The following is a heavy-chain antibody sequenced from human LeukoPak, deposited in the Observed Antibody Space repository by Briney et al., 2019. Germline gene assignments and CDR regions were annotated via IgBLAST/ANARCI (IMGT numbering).Heavy chain of an antibody. CDR2: ISGSGGST. V-gene: IGHV3-23*01. CDR3: AKDATTVTTLWYYYGMDV. Sequence: QTGGSLRLPCAASGFTFSSYAMSWVRQAPGKGLEWVSAISGSGGSTYYADSVKGRFTISRDNSKNTLYLQMNSLRAEDTAVYYCAKDATTVTTLWYYYGMDVWGQGTTVTVSS. D-gene: IGHD4-11*01. CDR1: GFTFSSYA. J-gene: IGHJ6*02.